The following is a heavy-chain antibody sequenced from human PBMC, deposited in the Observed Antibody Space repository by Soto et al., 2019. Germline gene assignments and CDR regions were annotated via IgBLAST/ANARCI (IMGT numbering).Heavy chain of an antibody. CDR2: ISGSGGRT. CDR1: GFPFSSYA. CDR3: AKRGYYSLFYI. D-gene: IGHD3-16*01. V-gene: IGHV3-23*01. Sequence: GGSLRLSCVASGFPFSSYAMSWVRQTPGEGLAWVSGISGSGGRTYYADSVEGRFTISRDNSNNTLSLQLHILIVADPARCFCAKRGYYSLFYIWGQGTMGTVAS. J-gene: IGHJ3*02.